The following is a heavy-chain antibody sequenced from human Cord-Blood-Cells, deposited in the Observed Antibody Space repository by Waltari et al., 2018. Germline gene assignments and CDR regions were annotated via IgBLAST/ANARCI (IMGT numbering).Heavy chain of an antibody. J-gene: IGHJ3*02. CDR2: IIPILGIA. V-gene: IGHV1-69*10. CDR3: ARDYYGSGSYAFDI. D-gene: IGHD3-10*01. CDR1: GGTFSSYA. Sequence: QVQLVQSGAEVKKPGSSVKVSCKASGGTFSSYAISWGRQPPGQGLEWMGGIIPILGIANYAQKFQGRVTITADKSTSTAYMELSSLRSEDTAVYYCARDYYGSGSYAFDIWGQGTMVTVSS.